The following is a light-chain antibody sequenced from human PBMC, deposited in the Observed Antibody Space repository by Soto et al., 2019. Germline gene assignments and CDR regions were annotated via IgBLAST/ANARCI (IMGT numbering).Light chain of an antibody. CDR3: CSYPGSHTWV. Sequence: QSALTQPRSVSGSPGQSVTISCTGTNSYIGNYNYVSWYQQHPGKAPKVMIYDVSKRPSGVPDRFSGSTSGNTASLTISGLQDEDEADYYCCSYPGSHTWVFGGGTKLTVL. CDR1: NSYIGNYNY. V-gene: IGLV2-11*01. CDR2: DVS. J-gene: IGLJ3*02.